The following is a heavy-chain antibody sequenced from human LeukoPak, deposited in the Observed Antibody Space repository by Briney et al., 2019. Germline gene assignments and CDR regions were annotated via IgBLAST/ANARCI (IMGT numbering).Heavy chain of an antibody. J-gene: IGHJ4*02. V-gene: IGHV4-59*12. Sequence: PSETLSLTCTFSGGSISGYYWSWIRQPPGNGLEWIGYISYGGSTDYNPSLKSRVTISVDTSKSQFSLQLRSVTAADTAVYYCARGIAAFEFDYWGQGTLVTVSS. CDR2: ISYGGST. CDR3: ARGIAAFEFDY. CDR1: GGSISGYY. D-gene: IGHD6-6*01.